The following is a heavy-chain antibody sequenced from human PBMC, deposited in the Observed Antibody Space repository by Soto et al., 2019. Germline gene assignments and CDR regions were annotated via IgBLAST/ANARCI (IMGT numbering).Heavy chain of an antibody. V-gene: IGHV3-48*03. CDR2: ITSSGSTM. D-gene: IGHD2-2*02. CDR3: ARDWCSSTKCYTVYYYGMDV. CDR1: GFTFSNYE. Sequence: PGGSLRLSCGASGFTFSNYEMNWVRQAPGKGLEWVSYITSSGSTMYYADSVKGRFTISRDNAKNSLYLQMNSLRAEDSAAYYCARDWCSSTKCYTVYYYGMDVWGQGTSVTVSS. J-gene: IGHJ6*02.